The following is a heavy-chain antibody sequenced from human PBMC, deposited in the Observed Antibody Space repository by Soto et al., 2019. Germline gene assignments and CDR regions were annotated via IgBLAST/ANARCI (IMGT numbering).Heavy chain of an antibody. J-gene: IGHJ4*02. V-gene: IGHV3-23*01. CDR2: ITGNGATT. Sequence: EVQLLVSGGGLVQPGGSLRLSCAASGLTFSTYAMSWVRQAPGRGLEWVSSITGNGATTYYTDSVKGRFIISRDNSKKTLFLQMNTLSAEDTALYYCAKDRPNYYGSGGGYYKAGGDYWGQGTLVTVSS. CDR3: AKDRPNYYGSGGGYYKAGGDY. CDR1: GLTFSTYA. D-gene: IGHD3-10*01.